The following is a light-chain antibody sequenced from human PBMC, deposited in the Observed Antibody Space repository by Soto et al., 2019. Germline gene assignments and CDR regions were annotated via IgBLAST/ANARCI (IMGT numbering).Light chain of an antibody. CDR2: DAS. V-gene: IGKV1-5*01. CDR1: QTIGNC. J-gene: IGKJ1*01. Sequence: EIQVTHSPSTLSASVGARVTTTCRASQTIGNCLAWYQQKPGKAPKLLIYDASTLASGVPSRFSGSGSGTEFTLTISSRQPDDFATYYCQQYNSYSWTFGQGTKVDIK. CDR3: QQYNSYSWT.